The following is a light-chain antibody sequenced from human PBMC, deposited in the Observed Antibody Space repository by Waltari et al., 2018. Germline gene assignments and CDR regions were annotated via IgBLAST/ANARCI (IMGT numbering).Light chain of an antibody. CDR2: SDY. V-gene: IGLV1-44*01. CDR1: SSNIGSNY. CDR3: ASWDGSLNGYV. Sequence: QSVLTQPPSASGTPGQRVTISCSGSSSNIGSNYVNWYRQLPGTAPKLLIYSDYQRPSDCPDRLSGSKFGTSASLAISALQSEDEAEYYCASWDGSLNGYVFGSGTQVTVL. J-gene: IGLJ6*01.